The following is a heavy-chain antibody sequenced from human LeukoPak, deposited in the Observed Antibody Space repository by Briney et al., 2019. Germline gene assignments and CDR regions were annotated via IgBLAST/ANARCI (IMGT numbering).Heavy chain of an antibody. J-gene: IGHJ5*02. CDR2: IGYDGNNK. CDR3: AKEILTGTTDWFDP. CDR1: GFTFSSYG. D-gene: IGHD1-7*01. V-gene: IGHV3-30*18. Sequence: PGTSLRLSCAASGFTFSSYGMHWVRQAPGKGLEWVGVIGYDGNNKYYADSVKGRFTTSRDNSKNTLYLQMNSLRAEDTAVYYCAKEILTGTTDWFDPWGQGTLVTVSS.